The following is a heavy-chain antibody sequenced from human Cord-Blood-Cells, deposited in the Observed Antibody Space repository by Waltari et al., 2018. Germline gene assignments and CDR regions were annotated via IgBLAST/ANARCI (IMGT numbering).Heavy chain of an antibody. V-gene: IGHV4-39*01. J-gene: IGHJ3*02. D-gene: IGHD1-26*01. Sequence: QLQLQESGPGLVKPSETLSLTCTVSGGSISSSSYYWGWIRQPPGKGLEWIGSIYYSGSTSYNPSLKSRVTISVDTSKNQFSLKLSSVTAADTAVYYCARHIAGWDDAFDIWGQGTMVTDSS. CDR3: ARHIAGWDDAFDI. CDR2: IYYSGST. CDR1: GGSISSSSYY.